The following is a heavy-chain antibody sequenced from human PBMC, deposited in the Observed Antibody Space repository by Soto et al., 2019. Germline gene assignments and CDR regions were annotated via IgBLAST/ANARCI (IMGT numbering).Heavy chain of an antibody. J-gene: IGHJ4*02. CDR2: ISYDGSNK. D-gene: IGHD2-15*01. Sequence: QVQLVESGGGVVQPGRSLRLSCAASGFTFSSYGMHWVRQAPGKGLEWVAVISYDGSNKYYADSVKGRFTISRDNSKNTLYLQMNSLGAEDTAVYYCAKESGGGSPGGQGTLVTVSS. CDR1: GFTFSSYG. CDR3: AKESGGGSP. V-gene: IGHV3-30*18.